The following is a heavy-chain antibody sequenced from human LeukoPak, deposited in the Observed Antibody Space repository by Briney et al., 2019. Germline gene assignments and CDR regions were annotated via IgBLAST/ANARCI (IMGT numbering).Heavy chain of an antibody. D-gene: IGHD2-15*01. J-gene: IGHJ6*02. CDR3: ARGLGYCSGGSCSRHFSYYYYGMDV. CDR1: GYTFTSYG. CDR2: ISAYNGNT. Sequence: ASVKVSCKASGYTFTSYGISWVRQAPGQGLEWMGWISAYNGNTNYAQKFQGRVTITADESTSTAYMELSSLRSEDTAVYYCARGLGYCSGGSCSRHFSYYYYGMDVWGQGTTVTVSS. V-gene: IGHV1-18*01.